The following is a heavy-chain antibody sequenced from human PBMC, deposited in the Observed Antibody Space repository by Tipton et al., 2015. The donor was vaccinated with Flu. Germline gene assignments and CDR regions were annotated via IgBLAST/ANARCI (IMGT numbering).Heavy chain of an antibody. CDR1: GDSVSSNTAA. Sequence: LVKPTQTLSLTCVISGDSVSSNTAAWNWIRQSPSRGLEWLGRTYYRSKWYNDYAVSVKSRITITPDTSKNQFSLQLNSVTPEDTAVYYCARIFYSSSAASWFGPWGQGTLVTVSS. V-gene: IGHV6-1*01. D-gene: IGHD6-6*01. CDR3: ARIFYSSSAASWFGP. J-gene: IGHJ5*02. CDR2: TYYRSKWYN.